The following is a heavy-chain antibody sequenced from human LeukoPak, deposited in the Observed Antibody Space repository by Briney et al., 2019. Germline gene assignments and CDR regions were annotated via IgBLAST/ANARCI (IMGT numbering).Heavy chain of an antibody. J-gene: IGHJ4*02. V-gene: IGHV3-66*04. CDR3: ARPPSYDSRGYYRDY. CDR1: GFTVSSNY. D-gene: IGHD3-22*01. CDR2: IYSGGST. Sequence: PGGSLRLSCAASGFTVSSNYMGWVRQAPGKGLEWVSVIYSGGSTYYADSVKGRFTISRDNSKNTLYLQMNSLRAEDTAVYYCARPPSYDSRGYYRDYWGQGTLVTVSS.